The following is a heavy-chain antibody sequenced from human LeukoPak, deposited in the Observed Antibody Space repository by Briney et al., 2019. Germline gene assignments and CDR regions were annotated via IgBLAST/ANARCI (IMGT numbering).Heavy chain of an antibody. D-gene: IGHD6-19*01. V-gene: IGHV3-74*01. CDR1: GFTFSSYW. J-gene: IGHJ4*02. CDR3: ARVVAVAAKDY. CDR2: INSDGSST. Sequence: PGGSLRLSCAASGFTFSSYWMHWVGQAPGKGLVWVSRINSDGSSTSYADSVKGRFTISRDNAKNTLYLQMNSLRAEDTAVYYCARVVAVAAKDYWGQGTLVTVSS.